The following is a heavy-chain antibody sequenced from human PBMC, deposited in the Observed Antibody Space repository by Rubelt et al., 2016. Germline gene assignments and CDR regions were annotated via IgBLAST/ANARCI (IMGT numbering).Heavy chain of an antibody. CDR1: GGSISSSSYY. CDR3: AGHRTDDYGDSGAFDI. CDR2: IYYSGST. V-gene: IGHV4-39*07. J-gene: IGHJ3*02. Sequence: QLQLQESGPGLVKPSETLSLTCTVSGGSISSSSYYWGWIRQPPGKGLEWIGSIYYSGSTYYNPSLKSRVTISVDTSKNQFSLKLSSVTAADTAVYYCAGHRTDDYGDSGAFDIWGQGTMVTVSS. D-gene: IGHD4-17*01.